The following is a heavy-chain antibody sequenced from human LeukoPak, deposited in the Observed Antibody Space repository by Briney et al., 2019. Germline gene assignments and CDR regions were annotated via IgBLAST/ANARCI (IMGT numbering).Heavy chain of an antibody. CDR1: GGSFSGYY. CDR2: INHSGST. V-gene: IGHV4-34*01. J-gene: IGHJ5*02. CDR3: ARAIKEKQWLVLGWFDP. D-gene: IGHD6-19*01. Sequence: SETLSLTCAVYGGSFSGYYWSWIRQPPGKGLEWIGEINHSGSTNYNPSLKSRVTISVDTSKNQFSLKLSSVTAADTAVYYCARAIKEKQWLVLGWFDPWGQGTLVTVSS.